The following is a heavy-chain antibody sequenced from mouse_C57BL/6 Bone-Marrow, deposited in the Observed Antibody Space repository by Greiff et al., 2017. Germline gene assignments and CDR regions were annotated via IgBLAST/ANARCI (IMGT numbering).Heavy chain of an antibody. CDR2: ISSGSSTI. D-gene: IGHD2-3*01. Sequence: EVKLVESGGGLVKPGGSLKLSCAASGFTFSDYGMHWVRQAPEKGLEWVAYISSGSSTIYYADTVKGRFTISRDNAKNTLFLQMTSLRSEDTAMYYCARRLGYYPRYFDVWGTGTTVTVSS. J-gene: IGHJ1*03. CDR1: GFTFSDYG. CDR3: ARRLGYYPRYFDV. V-gene: IGHV5-17*01.